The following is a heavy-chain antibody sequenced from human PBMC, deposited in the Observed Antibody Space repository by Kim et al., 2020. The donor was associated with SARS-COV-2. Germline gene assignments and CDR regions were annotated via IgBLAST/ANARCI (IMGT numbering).Heavy chain of an antibody. D-gene: IGHD6-6*01. Sequence: SETLSLTCAVYGGSFSGYYWSWIRQPPGKGLEWIGEINHSGSTNYNPSLKSRVTISVDTSKNQFSLKLSSVTAADTAVYYCAREKSSSANYYYYYMDVWG. CDR2: INHSGST. J-gene: IGHJ6*03. CDR3: AREKSSSANYYYYYMDV. V-gene: IGHV4-34*01. CDR1: GGSFSGYY.